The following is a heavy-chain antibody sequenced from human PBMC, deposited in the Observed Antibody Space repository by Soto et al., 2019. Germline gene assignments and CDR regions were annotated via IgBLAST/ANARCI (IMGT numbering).Heavy chain of an antibody. V-gene: IGHV4-30-4*01. CDR2: IYYSGST. J-gene: IGHJ4*02. Sequence: SETLSVTCTVSGGSISSGDYYWSWIRQPPGKGLEWIGYIYYSGSTYYNPSLKSRVTISVDTSKNQFSLKLSSVTAADTAVYYCARRLIDSSGYYFDYWGQGTLVTVSS. CDR1: GGSISSGDYY. CDR3: ARRLIDSSGYYFDY. D-gene: IGHD3-22*01.